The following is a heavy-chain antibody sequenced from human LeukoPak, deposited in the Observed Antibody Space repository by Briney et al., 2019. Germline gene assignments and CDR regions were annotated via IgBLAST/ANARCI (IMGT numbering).Heavy chain of an antibody. CDR1: GYTLTELS. D-gene: IGHD6-13*01. CDR3: ATDRMWYSSSWYYFDY. J-gene: IGHJ4*02. CDR2: FDPEDGET. Sequence: ASVKVSCKVSGYTLTELSMHWVRQAPGTGLEWRGGFDPEDGETIYAQKFQGRVTMTEDTSTDTAYMELSSLRSEDTAVYYCATDRMWYSSSWYYFDYWGQGTLVTVSS. V-gene: IGHV1-24*01.